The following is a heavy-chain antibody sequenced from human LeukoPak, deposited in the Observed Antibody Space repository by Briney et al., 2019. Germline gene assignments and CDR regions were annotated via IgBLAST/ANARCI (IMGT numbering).Heavy chain of an antibody. CDR2: IVVGSGNT. J-gene: IGHJ6*03. CDR1: GFAFTSSA. Sequence: SVKVSCKASGFAFTSSAMQWVRQARGQGLEWIGWIVVGSGNTNYAQKFQERVTITRDMSTSTAYMELSSLRSEDTAVYYCAAGLDYYYYYYMDVWGKGTTVTVSS. V-gene: IGHV1-58*02. D-gene: IGHD3/OR15-3a*01. CDR3: AAGLDYYYYYYMDV.